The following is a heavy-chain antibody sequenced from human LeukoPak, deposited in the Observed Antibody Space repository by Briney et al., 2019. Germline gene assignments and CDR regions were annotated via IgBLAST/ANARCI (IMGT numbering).Heavy chain of an antibody. CDR2: ISYDGSNK. CDR3: ASASSGYHLDY. D-gene: IGHD3-22*01. V-gene: IGHV3-30*19. J-gene: IGHJ4*02. Sequence: GGSLRLSCAASGFTFSNYGMHWVRQAPGKGLEWVAVISYDGSNKYYADSVKGRFTISRDNSKNTLYLQMNSLRAEDTAVYYCASASSGYHLDYWGQGTLVTVSS. CDR1: GFTFSNYG.